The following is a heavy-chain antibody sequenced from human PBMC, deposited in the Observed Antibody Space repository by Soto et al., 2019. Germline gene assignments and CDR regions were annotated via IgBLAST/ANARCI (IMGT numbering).Heavy chain of an antibody. CDR3: AKHFTYYYYSSGYYTVFYFDY. D-gene: IGHD3-22*01. V-gene: IGHV1-18*04. Sequence: ASVKVSCKASGYTFTSYGISWVRQAPGQGLEWMGWISAYNGNTNYAQKLQGRVTMTTDTSTSTAYMELRSLRSDDTAVYYCAKHFTYYYYSSGYYTVFYFDYLGQGTLVTVSS. J-gene: IGHJ4*01. CDR2: ISAYNGNT. CDR1: GYTFTSYG.